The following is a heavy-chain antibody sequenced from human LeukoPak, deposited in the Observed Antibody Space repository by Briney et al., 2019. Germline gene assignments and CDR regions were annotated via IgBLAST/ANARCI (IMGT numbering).Heavy chain of an antibody. CDR2: ISDSGST. CDR3: VRHCCSAPSKRTFDI. Sequence: SGTLSLTCAVSGGSISSSDYYWGCIRQSPGKGLEWIGTISDSGSTYYNPSLKSRVIISVDTSKNQFSLKLSSVTAADTAVYYCVRHCCSAPSKRTFDIWGQGTLVTVSS. J-gene: IGHJ3*02. V-gene: IGHV4-39*01. CDR1: GGSISSSDYY. D-gene: IGHD2-15*01.